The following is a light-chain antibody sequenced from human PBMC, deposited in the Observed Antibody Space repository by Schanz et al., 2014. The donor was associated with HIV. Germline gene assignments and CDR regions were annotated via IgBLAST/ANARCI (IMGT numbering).Light chain of an antibody. CDR2: AAS. CDR3: QQSYSAPFT. CDR1: QSISSY. Sequence: DIQMTQSPSSLSASVGDRVTITCRASQSISSYLNWYQQKPGRAPKLLIYAASTLESGVPSRVNGSGSGTDFTLTISSLQPGDSATYYCQQSYSAPFTFGGGTKVQI. J-gene: IGKJ4*01. V-gene: IGKV1-39*01.